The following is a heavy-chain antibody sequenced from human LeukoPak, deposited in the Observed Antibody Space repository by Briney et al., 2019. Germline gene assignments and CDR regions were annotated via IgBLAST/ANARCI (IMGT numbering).Heavy chain of an antibody. CDR1: GFTFSSNG. J-gene: IGHJ4*02. CDR3: AKPKGYCSGGNCYWYFDY. D-gene: IGHD2-15*01. CDR2: IGVSGGST. V-gene: IGHV3-23*01. Sequence: PGGSLRLSCAASGFTFSSNGMSWVRQAPGKGLEWVSSIGVSGGSTYYADSVKGRSTISKDTSKSTLHLQMNSLIAEDTAVYYCAKPKGYCSGGNCYWYFDYWGQGTLVTVSS.